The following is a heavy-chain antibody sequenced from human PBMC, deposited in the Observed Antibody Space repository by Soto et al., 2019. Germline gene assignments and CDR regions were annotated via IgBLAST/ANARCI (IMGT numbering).Heavy chain of an antibody. CDR1: GGSFSGYY. Sequence: SETLSLTGAVYGGSFSGYYWSWIRQPPGKGLEWIGEINHSGSTNYNPSLKSLVTISVDTSKHHFSLTLSSLTAADTAVYYCSRRRHDYYDSSCSVGGQGTLVTVSS. D-gene: IGHD3-22*01. V-gene: IGHV4-34*01. CDR2: INHSGST. CDR3: SRRRHDYYDSSCSV. J-gene: IGHJ4*01.